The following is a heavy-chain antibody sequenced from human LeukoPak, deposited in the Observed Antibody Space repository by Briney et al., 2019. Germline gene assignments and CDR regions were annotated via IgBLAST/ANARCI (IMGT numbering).Heavy chain of an antibody. CDR2: ISSSSSSYI. V-gene: IGHV3-21*01. J-gene: IGHJ3*02. Sequence: GGSLRLSCAASGFTFNIYAMNWVRQAPGKGLEWVSSISSSSSSYIYYADSVKGRFTISRDNAKNSLYLQMNSLRAEDTAVYYCARADSTRDAFDIWGQGTMVTVSS. CDR3: ARADSTRDAFDI. CDR1: GFTFNIYA.